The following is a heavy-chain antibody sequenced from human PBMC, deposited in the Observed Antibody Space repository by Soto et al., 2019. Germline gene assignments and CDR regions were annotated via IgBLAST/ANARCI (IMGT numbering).Heavy chain of an antibody. CDR1: GGTFSSYT. Sequence: QVQLVQSGAEVKKPGSSVKVSCKASGGTFSSYTISWVRQAPGQGLEWMGRIIPILGIANYAQKFQGRVTITADKSTSTSYMELSSLRSEDTAVYSCASAYCGGDCYSTDAFDIWGKGTMVTVSS. CDR3: ASAYCGGDCYSTDAFDI. V-gene: IGHV1-69*02. J-gene: IGHJ3*02. CDR2: IIPILGIA. D-gene: IGHD2-21*02.